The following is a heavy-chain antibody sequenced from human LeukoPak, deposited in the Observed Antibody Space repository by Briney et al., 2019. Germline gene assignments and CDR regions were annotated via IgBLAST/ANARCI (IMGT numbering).Heavy chain of an antibody. V-gene: IGHV3-30*18. J-gene: IGHJ4*02. D-gene: IGHD2-15*01. CDR1: GFTFSTYP. Sequence: GGSLRLSCGASGFTFSTYPMHWVRQAPGKGLEWVAAISKEGSNKYYADSVKGRYTISRDSSKNMLYLEMNSLSGEDTAVYYCVKRGCDGGPYFFDYWGQGTLVTVSS. CDR3: VKRGCDGGPYFFDY. CDR2: ISKEGSNK.